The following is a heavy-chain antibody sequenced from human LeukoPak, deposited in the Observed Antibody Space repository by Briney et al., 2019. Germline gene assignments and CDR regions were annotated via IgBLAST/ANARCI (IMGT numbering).Heavy chain of an antibody. CDR2: INSDGSST. V-gene: IGHV3-74*01. CDR1: GFTFSSYW. CDR3: ARDYHYYYYMDV. J-gene: IGHJ6*03. Sequence: GGSLRLSCAASGFTFSSYWMHWVRQAPGKGLVRVSRINSDGSSTSYADSVKGRFTISRDNAKNTLYLQMNSLRAEDTAVYYCARDYHYYYYMDVWGKGTTVTVSS.